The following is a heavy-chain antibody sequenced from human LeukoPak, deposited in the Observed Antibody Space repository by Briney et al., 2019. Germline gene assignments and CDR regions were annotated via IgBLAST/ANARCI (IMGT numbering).Heavy chain of an antibody. D-gene: IGHD3-10*02. J-gene: IGHJ6*03. CDR2: ISSSGSTI. CDR3: AELGITMIGGV. Sequence: GGSLRLSCAASGFTFSSYEMNWVRQAPGKGLEWVSYISSSGSTIYYADSVKGRFTISRDNAKNSPYLQMNSLRAEDTAVYYCAELGITMIGGVWSKGTTVTVSS. CDR1: GFTFSSYE. V-gene: IGHV3-48*03.